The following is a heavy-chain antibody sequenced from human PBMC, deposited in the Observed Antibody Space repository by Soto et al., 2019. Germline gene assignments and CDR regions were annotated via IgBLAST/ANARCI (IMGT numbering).Heavy chain of an antibody. D-gene: IGHD1-26*01. CDR3: ARTSVGATTPNDY. J-gene: IGHJ4*02. CDR2: ISSTSNTI. V-gene: IGHV3-48*02. Sequence: PGGSLRLSCAASGFTFTSYSMNWVRQAPGKGLDWVAYISSTSNTIYYADSVKGRFTISRDNAKNSLYLQMNSLRDDDTAVYYCARTSVGATTPNDYWGLGTLVTVSS. CDR1: GFTFTSYS.